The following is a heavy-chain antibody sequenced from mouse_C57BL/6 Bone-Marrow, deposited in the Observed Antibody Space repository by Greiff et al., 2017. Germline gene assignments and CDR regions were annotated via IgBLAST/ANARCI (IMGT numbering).Heavy chain of an antibody. J-gene: IGHJ4*01. V-gene: IGHV1-72*01. CDR1: GYTFTSYW. CDR3: ARGLRLLSYYYAMDY. CDR2: IDPNSGGT. D-gene: IGHD3-2*02. Sequence: LQQPGAELVKPGASVKLSCKASGYTFTSYWMHWVKQRPGRGLEWIGRIDPNSGGTKYNEKFKSKATLTVDKTSSTAYMQLSSLTSEDSAVYYCARGLRLLSYYYAMDYWGQGTSVTVSS.